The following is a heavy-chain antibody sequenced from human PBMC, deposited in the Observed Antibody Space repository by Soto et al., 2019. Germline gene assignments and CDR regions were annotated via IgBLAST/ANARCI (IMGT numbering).Heavy chain of an antibody. V-gene: IGHV3-74*01. Sequence: GGSLRLSCAASGFTFTDYWMHWARQAPGKGLVWVSRIKADEITTSYADSVKGRFTIFRDNAKNKLYLQMNSLTAEDTAVYYCARGLYLDYGQDYWGRGTLVTVS. J-gene: IGHJ4*02. CDR2: IKADEITT. CDR1: GFTFTDYW. D-gene: IGHD4-17*01. CDR3: ARGLYLDYGQDY.